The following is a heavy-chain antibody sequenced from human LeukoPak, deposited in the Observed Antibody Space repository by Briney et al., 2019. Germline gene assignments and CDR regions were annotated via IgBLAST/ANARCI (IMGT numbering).Heavy chain of an antibody. Sequence: HPGGSLRLSCAASGFTFSSFGIHCVRQAPGKGLGWVAVISYDGGKAYYADSVKGRFTISRDNAKNSLYLQMNSLRAKDTAVYSCARFSGSYWRLGITGTDGMDVWGQGTTVTVSS. CDR1: GFTFSSFG. J-gene: IGHJ6*02. CDR3: ARFSGSYWRLGITGTDGMDV. V-gene: IGHV3-30*03. CDR2: ISYDGGKA. D-gene: IGHD1-7*01.